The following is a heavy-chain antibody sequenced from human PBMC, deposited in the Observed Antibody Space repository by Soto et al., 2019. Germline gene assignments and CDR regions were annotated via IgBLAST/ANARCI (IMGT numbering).Heavy chain of an antibody. CDR1: GGSISSSSYY. CDR2: IYYSGST. J-gene: IGHJ5*02. D-gene: IGHD6-13*01. CDR3: ARAGYSSSWYEFNWFDP. V-gene: IGHV4-39*01. Sequence: PSETLSLTCTVSGGSISSSSYYWGWIRQPPGKGLEWIGSIYYSGSTYYNPSLKSRVTISVDTSKNQFSLKLSSVTAADTAVYYCARAGYSSSWYEFNWFDPWGQGTLVTVSS.